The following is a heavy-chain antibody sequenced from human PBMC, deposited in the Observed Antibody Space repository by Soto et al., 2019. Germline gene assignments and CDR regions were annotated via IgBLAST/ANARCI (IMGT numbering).Heavy chain of an antibody. V-gene: IGHV3-74*01. Sequence: GGSLRLSCAASEFTFSNYWMHWVRQAPGKGLVWVSRINSDGSSTSYADSVKGRFTISRDNAKNTLYLQMNSLRVEDTAVYYCARDRGTETTYWFGPWGQGTVVTVSS. CDR2: INSDGSST. CDR3: ARDRGTETTYWFGP. J-gene: IGHJ5*02. CDR1: EFTFSNYW. D-gene: IGHD4-4*01.